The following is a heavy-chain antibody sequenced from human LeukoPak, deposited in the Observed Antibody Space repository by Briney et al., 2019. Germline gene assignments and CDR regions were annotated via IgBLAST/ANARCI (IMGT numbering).Heavy chain of an antibody. V-gene: IGHV1-18*01. J-gene: IGHJ5*02. D-gene: IGHD5-18*01. CDR3: ARDRDTAMDWFDP. CDR2: ISAYNGNT. CDR1: GYTFTSYG. Sequence: GASVKVSCTASGYTFTSYGISWVRQAPGQGLEWMGWISAYNGNTNYAQKLQGRVTMTTDTSTSTAYVELRSLRSDDTAVYYCARDRDTAMDWFDPWGQGTLVTVSS.